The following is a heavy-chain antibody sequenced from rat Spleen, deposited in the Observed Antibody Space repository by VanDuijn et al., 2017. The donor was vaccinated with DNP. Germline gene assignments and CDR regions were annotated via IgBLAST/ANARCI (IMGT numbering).Heavy chain of an antibody. CDR1: GFTYSNYD. CDR3: ARHSSYAMDA. CDR2: INPSGGSS. V-gene: IGHV5-25*01. J-gene: IGHJ4*01. D-gene: IGHD1-2*01. Sequence: EVQLVESGGGLVQPGRSLKLSCAASGFTYSNYDMAWVRQAPTKGLEWVASINPSGGSSYYRASVKGRFTVSRDNAKSTLYLQMDSLRSEDTATYYCARHSSYAMDAWGQGTSVTVSS.